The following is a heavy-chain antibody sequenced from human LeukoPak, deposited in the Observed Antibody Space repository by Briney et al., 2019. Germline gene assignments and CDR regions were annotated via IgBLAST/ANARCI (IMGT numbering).Heavy chain of an antibody. J-gene: IGHJ1*01. CDR2: ISGGGGTT. Sequence: GGSLRLSCAASGFTFSSFAMSWVRQAPGKGLEWVSTISGGGGTTYYADSVKGRFTLSRDNSKSTLYLQMNSLRAEDTAVYYCAHHRGSLDSNTEHFQHWGQGTLVMVSS. CDR3: AHHRGSLDSNTEHFQH. V-gene: IGHV3-23*01. CDR1: GFTFSSFA. D-gene: IGHD1-26*01.